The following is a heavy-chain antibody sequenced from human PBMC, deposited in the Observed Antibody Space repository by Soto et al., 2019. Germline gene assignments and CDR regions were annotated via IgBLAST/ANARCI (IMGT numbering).Heavy chain of an antibody. Sequence: GASVKVSCKASGYTFTSYAMHWVRQAPGQRLEWMGWINAGNGNTKYSQKFQGRVTITRDTSASTAYMELSSLRSDDTAVYYCARGGTYYDFWSGYSGWFDPWGQGTLVTVSS. D-gene: IGHD3-3*01. CDR3: ARGGTYYDFWSGYSGWFDP. V-gene: IGHV1-3*01. J-gene: IGHJ5*02. CDR1: GYTFTSYA. CDR2: INAGNGNT.